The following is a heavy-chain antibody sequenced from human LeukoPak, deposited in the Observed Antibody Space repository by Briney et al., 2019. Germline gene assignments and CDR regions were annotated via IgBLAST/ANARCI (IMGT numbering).Heavy chain of an antibody. V-gene: IGHV1-69*05. CDR2: IIPILGTA. J-gene: IGHJ4*02. CDR1: VGTFSSYA. CDR3: ARDAMATKGFDY. D-gene: IGHD5-24*01. Sequence: GASVRVSCEASVGTFSSYAISGVRQAPGQGLEWMGSIIPILGTANYAQQFQGRVPNTTDQSRTTAYMQLSSLRSEDTAVYYCARDAMATKGFDYWGQGTLVTVSS.